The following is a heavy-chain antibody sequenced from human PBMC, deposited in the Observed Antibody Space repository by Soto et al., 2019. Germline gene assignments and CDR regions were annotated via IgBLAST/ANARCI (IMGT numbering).Heavy chain of an antibody. V-gene: IGHV4-39*01. D-gene: IGHD6-13*01. CDR3: ARYSSSWNFDY. CDR2: ICYSGST. Sequence: SETLSLTCTVSGGSISSSSYYWGWIRQPPGKGLEWIGSICYSGSTYYNPSLKSRVTISVDTSKNQFSLKLSSVTAADTPVYYCARYSSSWNFDYWGQGTLVTVSS. CDR1: GGSISSSSYY. J-gene: IGHJ4*02.